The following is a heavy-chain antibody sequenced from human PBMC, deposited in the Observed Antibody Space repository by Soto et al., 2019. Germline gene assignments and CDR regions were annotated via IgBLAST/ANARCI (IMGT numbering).Heavy chain of an antibody. CDR1: GFTFSSYG. Sequence: QVQLVESGGGVVQPGRSLRLSCAASGFTFSSYGMHWVRQAPGKGLEWVAVISYDGSNKYSADSVKGRFTISRDNSKNTLYLQMNSLRAEDTAVYYCAKDQGWDIVVVPAAIVGNWFDPWGQGTLVTVSS. J-gene: IGHJ5*02. CDR2: ISYDGSNK. CDR3: AKDQGWDIVVVPAAIVGNWFDP. D-gene: IGHD2-2*01. V-gene: IGHV3-30*18.